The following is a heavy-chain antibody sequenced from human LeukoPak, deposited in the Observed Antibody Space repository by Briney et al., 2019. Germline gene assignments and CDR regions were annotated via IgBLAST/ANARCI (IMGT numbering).Heavy chain of an antibody. V-gene: IGHV3-7*01. CDR1: GFTFSSYW. D-gene: IGHD2-2*01. CDR3: ARDQGYCSSTSCWGPSDY. J-gene: IGHJ4*02. Sequence: GGSLRLSCAASGFTFSSYWMSWVRQAPGKGLEWVANMKQDGSEKYYVDSVKGRFTISRDNAKNSLYLQMNSLRAEDTAVYYCARDQGYCSSTSCWGPSDYWGQGTLVTVSS. CDR2: MKQDGSEK.